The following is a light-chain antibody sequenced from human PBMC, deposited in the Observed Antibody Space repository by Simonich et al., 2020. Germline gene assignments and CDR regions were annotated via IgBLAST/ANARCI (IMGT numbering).Light chain of an antibody. J-gene: IGKJ1*01. Sequence: EIVLTQSPGTLSLSPGERATLSCRASQSVSSSYLAWYQQKPGLAPRLLIYDASSRATGIPDRFSGSGSGTDFTLTIRRLEPEDFAVYYCQQYGSSPWTFGQGTKVDIK. CDR3: QQYGSSPWT. V-gene: IGKV3D-20*01. CDR2: DAS. CDR1: QSVSSSY.